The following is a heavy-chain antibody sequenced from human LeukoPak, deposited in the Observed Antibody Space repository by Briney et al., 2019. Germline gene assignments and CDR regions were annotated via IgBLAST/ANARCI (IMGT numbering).Heavy chain of an antibody. D-gene: IGHD6-13*01. CDR3: ARHGSAAAGHGYFDY. J-gene: IGHJ4*02. CDR2: VHTTGST. CDR1: GGSITTSY. V-gene: IGHV4-4*07. Sequence: PSETLSLTCTVSGGSITTSYWSWIRQPAGKRLEWIGRVHTTGSTNYNPSFMSRVTISVDTSKNQFSLDLTSVTAADTAVYYCARHGSAAAGHGYFDYWGQGTLVTVSS.